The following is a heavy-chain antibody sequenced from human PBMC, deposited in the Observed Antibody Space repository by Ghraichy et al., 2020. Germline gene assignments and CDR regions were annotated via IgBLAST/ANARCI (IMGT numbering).Heavy chain of an antibody. CDR1: GGSISSYY. CDR3: ARGVILARRDGFYFDY. Sequence: SQTLSLTCTVSGGSISSYYWSWIRQPPGKRLEWIGYIYYSGSTNYNPSLKSRVTISVDTSKNQFSLKLSSVTAADTAVYYCARGVILARRDGFYFDYWGQGTLVTVSS. D-gene: IGHD5-24*01. J-gene: IGHJ4*02. CDR2: IYYSGST. V-gene: IGHV4-59*01.